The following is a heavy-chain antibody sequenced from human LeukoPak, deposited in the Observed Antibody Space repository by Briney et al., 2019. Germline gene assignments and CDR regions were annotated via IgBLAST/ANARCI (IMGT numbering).Heavy chain of an antibody. CDR1: GFSFSSYA. J-gene: IGHJ4*02. CDR2: ISASGDST. D-gene: IGHD3-16*01. CDR3: AKGGGEVFDY. V-gene: IGHV3-23*01. Sequence: GGSLRLSCAASGFSFSSYAMSWVRQAPGKGLEWVSSISASGDSTYYADSVKGRFTISRDNSKNTVHLQMNSLRAEDTALYWGAKGGGEVFDYWGQGALVTVSS.